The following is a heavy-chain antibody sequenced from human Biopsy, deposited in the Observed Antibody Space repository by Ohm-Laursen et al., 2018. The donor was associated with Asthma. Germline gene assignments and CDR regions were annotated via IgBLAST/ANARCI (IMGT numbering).Heavy chain of an antibody. J-gene: IGHJ4*02. D-gene: IGHD2-2*01. CDR1: GGTFNTYV. V-gene: IGHV1-69*13. CDR3: ARKAGSCISRTCYSLDF. CDR2: INSVFGTT. Sequence: SVKVSCKPLGGTFNTYVIGWVRQAPGQGLEWMGGINSVFGTTTYPQKFQDRVTITADDSTSTVYMELSSLRSEDTAVYYCARKAGSCISRTCYSLDFWGQGTLDTVSS.